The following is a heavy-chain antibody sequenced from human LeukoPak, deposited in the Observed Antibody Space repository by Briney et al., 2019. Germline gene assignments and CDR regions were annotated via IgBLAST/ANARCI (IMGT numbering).Heavy chain of an antibody. V-gene: IGHV3-73*01. J-gene: IGHJ1*01. Sequence: GGSLRLSCAAPAFTLSDFTIHWVRQASGKGLEWVARIRSKANNYATEYGASVKGRFTISRNDAKNTAYLQMNSLKTEDTAIYYCSAGPSGWTEFFRHWGQGTLVTVCS. CDR2: IRSKANNYAT. D-gene: IGHD6-19*01. CDR1: AFTLSDFT. CDR3: SAGPSGWTEFFRH.